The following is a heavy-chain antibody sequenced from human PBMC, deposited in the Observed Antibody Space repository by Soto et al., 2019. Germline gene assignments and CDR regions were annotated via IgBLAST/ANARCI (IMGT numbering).Heavy chain of an antibody. CDR2: IYYSGST. Sequence: SETLSLTCTVSGGSISSGGYYWGWIRQHPGKGLEWIGYIYYSGSTYYNPSLKSRVTISVDTSKNQFSLKLSSVTAADTAVYYCARAISSGWYGDAFDIWGQGTMVTV. J-gene: IGHJ3*02. V-gene: IGHV4-31*03. D-gene: IGHD6-19*01. CDR3: ARAISSGWYGDAFDI. CDR1: GGSISSGGYY.